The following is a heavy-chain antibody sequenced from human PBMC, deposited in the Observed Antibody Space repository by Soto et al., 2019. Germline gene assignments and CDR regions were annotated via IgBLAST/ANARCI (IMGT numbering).Heavy chain of an antibody. CDR1: GYSISSSNW. D-gene: IGHD1-20*01. V-gene: IGHV4-28*01. CDR3: ARTGRRDNWNDVVHWYFDL. Sequence: SETLSPTCAVSGYSISSSNWWGWIRQPPGKGLEWIGYIYYSGSTYYNPSLKSRVTMSVDTSKNQFSLKLSSVTAVDTAVYYCARTGRRDNWNDVVHWYFDLWGRGTLVTVSS. CDR2: IYYSGST. J-gene: IGHJ2*01.